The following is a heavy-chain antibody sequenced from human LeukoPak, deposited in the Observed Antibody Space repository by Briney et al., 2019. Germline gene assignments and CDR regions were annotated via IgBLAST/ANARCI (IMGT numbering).Heavy chain of an antibody. Sequence: PGGSLRLSCAASGFTFSSYAMSWVRQAPGKGLEWVSAISGSGGSTYYADSVKGRFTISRDNSKNTLYLKMNSLRAEDKAVYYCATGGIYTGDWFDPWGQGTLVTVSS. CDR3: ATGGIYTGDWFDP. D-gene: IGHD6-13*01. J-gene: IGHJ5*02. V-gene: IGHV3-23*01. CDR1: GFTFSSYA. CDR2: ISGSGGST.